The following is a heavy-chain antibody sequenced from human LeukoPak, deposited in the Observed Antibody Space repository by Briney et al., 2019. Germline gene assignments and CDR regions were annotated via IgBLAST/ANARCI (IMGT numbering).Heavy chain of an antibody. Sequence: PGGSLRLSCAASGFTFSSYAMSWVRQAPGKGLEWVSAINDSGGNIYHADSVKGRFTISRDNSKNTLYLQMNSLRAEDTAVYYCAKGSSDGRPYYFDYWGQGTLVTISS. CDR3: AKGSSDGRPYYFDY. D-gene: IGHD5-24*01. V-gene: IGHV3-23*01. J-gene: IGHJ4*02. CDR2: INDSGGNI. CDR1: GFTFSSYA.